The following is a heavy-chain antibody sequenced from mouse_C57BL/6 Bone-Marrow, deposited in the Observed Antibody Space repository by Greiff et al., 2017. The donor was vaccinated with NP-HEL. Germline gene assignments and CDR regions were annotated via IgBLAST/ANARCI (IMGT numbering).Heavy chain of an antibody. D-gene: IGHD2-10*01. J-gene: IGHJ3*01. V-gene: IGHV1-81*01. Sequence: QVTLKVSGAELARPGASVKLSCKASGYTFTSYGISWVKQRTGQGLEWIGEIYPRSGNTYYNEKFKGKATLTADKSSSTAYMELRSLTSEDSAVYFCARDLLGFAYWGQGTLVTVSA. CDR1: GYTFTSYG. CDR2: IYPRSGNT. CDR3: ARDLLGFAY.